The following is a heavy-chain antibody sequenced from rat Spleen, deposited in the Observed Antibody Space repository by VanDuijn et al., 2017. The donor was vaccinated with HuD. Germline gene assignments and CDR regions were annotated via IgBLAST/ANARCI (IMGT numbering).Heavy chain of an antibody. J-gene: IGHJ3*01. CDR3: TTENYWFAY. CDR1: GFTFNNYW. Sequence: EVQLVESGGGLVQPGRSLKLSCVASGFTFNNYWMTWIRQAPGKGLEWVASITNTGGGTYYPDSVKGRFTISRDNAKNALYLQMNSLRSEDTATYYCTTENYWFAYWGQGTLVTVSS. CDR2: ITNTGGGT. V-gene: IGHV5-31*01. D-gene: IGHD1-10*01.